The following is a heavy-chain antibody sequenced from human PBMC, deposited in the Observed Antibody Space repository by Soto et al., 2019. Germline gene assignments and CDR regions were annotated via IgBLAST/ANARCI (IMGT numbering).Heavy chain of an antibody. J-gene: IGHJ4*02. V-gene: IGHV4-59*01. CDR3: AAAAGMLELDY. Sequence: SETLSLTCTVSGGPISSYYWSWIRQPPGKGLEWIGYIYYSGSTNYNPSLKSRVTISVDTSKNQFSLKLSSVTAADTAVYYCAAAAGMLELDYWGQGTLVTVSS. CDR1: GGPISSYY. CDR2: IYYSGST. D-gene: IGHD6-13*01.